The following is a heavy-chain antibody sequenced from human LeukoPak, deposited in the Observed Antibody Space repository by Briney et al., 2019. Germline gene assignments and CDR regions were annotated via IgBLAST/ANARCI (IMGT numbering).Heavy chain of an antibody. V-gene: IGHV3-74*01. J-gene: IGHJ5*02. CDR3: ARVLSGSWDWFDP. D-gene: IGHD3-22*01. CDR1: GFSFSRYW. CDR2: INPDGSTT. Sequence: GGSLRLSCAASGFSFSRYWIHWVRQAPGKGLEWVSRINPDGSTTTYADSVKGRFTISRDNAENTVYLQMNSLRVEDTAVYYCARVLSGSWDWFDPWGQGTLVTVSS.